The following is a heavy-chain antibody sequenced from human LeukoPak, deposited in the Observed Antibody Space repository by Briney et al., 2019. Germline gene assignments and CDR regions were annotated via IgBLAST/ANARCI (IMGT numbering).Heavy chain of an antibody. Sequence: PGGSLRLSCAASGFTFSSYSMNWVRQAPGKGLEWVSIISGSGGTTYYADSVKGRFTISRDNSKNTLFLQINSLRAEDTAVYYCAKEEPIYCSGPSCYSAFWGQGTLVTVSS. J-gene: IGHJ4*02. CDR3: AKEEPIYCSGPSCYSAF. V-gene: IGHV3-23*01. D-gene: IGHD2-15*01. CDR2: ISGSGGTT. CDR1: GFTFSSYS.